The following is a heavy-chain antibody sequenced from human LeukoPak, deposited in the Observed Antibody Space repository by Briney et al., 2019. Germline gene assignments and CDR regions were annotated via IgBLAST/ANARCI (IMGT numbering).Heavy chain of an antibody. J-gene: IGHJ4*02. CDR2: IYYSGST. Sequence: SQTLSLTCTVSAGSISSYYWSWIRQPPGKGLEYIGYIYYSGSTNYNPSLKSRVTISVDTSKNQFSLKLTSVTAADTAVYYCARGAAAVHWGQGTLVTVSS. CDR3: ARGAAAVH. D-gene: IGHD6-13*01. CDR1: AGSISSYY. V-gene: IGHV4-59*01.